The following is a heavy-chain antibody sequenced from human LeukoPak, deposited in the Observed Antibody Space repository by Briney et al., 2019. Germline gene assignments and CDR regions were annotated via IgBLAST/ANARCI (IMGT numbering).Heavy chain of an antibody. CDR3: ARGGPGMIEHYYYYGMDV. J-gene: IGHJ6*02. CDR1: GYTFTSYY. D-gene: IGHD3-22*01. V-gene: IGHV1-46*01. Sequence: GASVKVSCKASGYTFTSYYMHWVRQAPGQGLEWMGIINPSGGSTSYAQKFQGRVTMTRDTSTSTVYMELSSLRSEDTAVYYCARGGPGMIEHYYYYGMDVWGQGTTVTVSS. CDR2: INPSGGST.